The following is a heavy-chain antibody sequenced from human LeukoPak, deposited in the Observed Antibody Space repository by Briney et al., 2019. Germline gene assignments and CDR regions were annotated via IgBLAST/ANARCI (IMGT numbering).Heavy chain of an antibody. V-gene: IGHV1-69*13. J-gene: IGHJ4*02. CDR3: ASIRGYSYGNNREYYFDY. D-gene: IGHD5-18*01. Sequence: SVKVSCKASGGTFSSCATSWVRQAPGQGLEWMGGIIPIFGTANYAQKFQGRVTITADEPTSTAYMELSSLRSEDTAVYYCASIRGYSYGNNREYYFDYWGQGTLVTVSS. CDR1: GGTFSSCA. CDR2: IIPIFGTA.